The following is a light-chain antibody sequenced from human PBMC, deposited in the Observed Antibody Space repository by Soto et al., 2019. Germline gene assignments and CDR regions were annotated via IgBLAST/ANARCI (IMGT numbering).Light chain of an antibody. CDR2: WAS. J-gene: IGKJ4*01. CDR3: LQDYNTPLT. CDR1: QSLLYSASGKDY. V-gene: IGKV4-1*01. Sequence: DIVLTQSPDSLAVSLGERATINCKSSQSLLYSASGKDYLAWYQQKPGQPPKLLIYWASTRESGVPDRFSGSGSGTDFTLTISSLQAEDVAIYYCLQDYNTPLTFGGGTKVEIK.